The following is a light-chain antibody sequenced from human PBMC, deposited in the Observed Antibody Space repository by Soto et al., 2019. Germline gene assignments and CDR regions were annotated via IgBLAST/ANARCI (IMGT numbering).Light chain of an antibody. J-gene: IGKJ2*01. CDR3: QQYGSSPRT. CDR1: QSVSSSY. V-gene: IGKV3-20*01. Sequence: EIVLTQSPGTLSLSPGERATLSCRASQSVSSSYLAWYQQKPGQAPRLLIYGASSRATGIPNRFSGSGSGPVFNPTISRLEPEDFAVYYCQQYGSSPRTFGQGTKLEIK. CDR2: GAS.